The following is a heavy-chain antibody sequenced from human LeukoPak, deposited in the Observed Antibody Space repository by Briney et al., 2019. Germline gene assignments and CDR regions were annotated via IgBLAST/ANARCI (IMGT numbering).Heavy chain of an antibody. CDR2: INWNGGST. D-gene: IGHD3-9*01. J-gene: IGHJ4*02. Sequence: GGSLRLSCAASGFTFDHYGMSWVRQAPGKGLEWVSGINWNGGSTGYADSVKSRFTISRDNAKNSLYLQMNSLRAEDTALYYCARVHRGYYDILTGNDYWGQGTLVTVSS. CDR3: ARVHRGYYDILTGNDY. CDR1: GFTFDHYG. V-gene: IGHV3-20*04.